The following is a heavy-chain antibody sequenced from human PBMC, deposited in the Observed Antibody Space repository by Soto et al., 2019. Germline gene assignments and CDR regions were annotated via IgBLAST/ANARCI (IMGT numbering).Heavy chain of an antibody. D-gene: IGHD2-15*01. CDR1: GYLFTAYS. CDR2: VNPSGGST. Sequence: KVSCKASGYLFTAYSMHWVRLAPGRGLEWMGVVNPSGGSTKYAQNFQGRVTMTRDTSTTTIYMELSSLRSDDTAIYYCAREENCSGGTCYSEYFHRWGQGTLVTVSS. J-gene: IGHJ1*01. V-gene: IGHV1-46*01. CDR3: AREENCSGGTCYSEYFHR.